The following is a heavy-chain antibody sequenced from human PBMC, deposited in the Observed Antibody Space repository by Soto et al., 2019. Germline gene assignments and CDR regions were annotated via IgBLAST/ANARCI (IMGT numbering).Heavy chain of an antibody. CDR1: GGSFSGYY. CDR2: INHSGST. Sequence: ETLSLTCAVYGGSFSGYYWSWIRQPPGKGLEWIGEINHSGSTNYNPSLKSRVTISVDTSKNQFSLKLSSVTAADTAVYYCARGFTMVRGVINRNWFDPWGQGTLVTVSS. CDR3: ARGFTMVRGVINRNWFDP. V-gene: IGHV4-34*01. D-gene: IGHD3-10*01. J-gene: IGHJ5*02.